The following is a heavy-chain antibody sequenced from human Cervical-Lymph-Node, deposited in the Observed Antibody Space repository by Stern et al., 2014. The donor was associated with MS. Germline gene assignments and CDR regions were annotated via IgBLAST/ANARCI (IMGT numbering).Heavy chain of an antibody. V-gene: IGHV1-69*01. J-gene: IGHJ4*02. CDR2: IAPRFDAT. CDR3: ARGDSEAPIYYFDS. D-gene: IGHD2-21*01. CDR1: GGTFSTYA. Sequence: QVQLVQSGAEVKKPGSSVKVSCKTSGGTFSTYAIGWVRQDPGQGLEWMGGIAPRFDATNDAQKFQGRVTITADESTRTAYMELSSLRSDDTAMYYCARGDSEAPIYYFDSWGQGTLVTVSS.